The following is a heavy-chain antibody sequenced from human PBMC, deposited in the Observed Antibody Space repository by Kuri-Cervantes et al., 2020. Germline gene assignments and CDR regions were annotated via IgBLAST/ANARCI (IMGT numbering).Heavy chain of an antibody. V-gene: IGHV4-34*01. CDR1: GGSFSGYY. Sequence: SETLSLTCAVYGGSFSGYYWSWIRQPPGKGLEWIGEINHSGSTNYNPSLKSRVTISVDTSKNQFSLKLSSVTAADTAVYYCASLYGSGSYWSSGYYGMDVWGQGTTVTVSS. J-gene: IGHJ6*02. D-gene: IGHD3-10*01. CDR2: INHSGST. CDR3: ASLYGSGSYWSSGYYGMDV.